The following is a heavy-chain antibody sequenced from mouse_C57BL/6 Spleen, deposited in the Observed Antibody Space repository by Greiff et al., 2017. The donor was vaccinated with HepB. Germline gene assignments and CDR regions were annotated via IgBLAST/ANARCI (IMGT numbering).Heavy chain of an antibody. Sequence: EVQLQQSGAELVRPGASVKLSCTASGFNIKDYYMHWVKQRPEQGLEWIGRIDPEDGDTEYAPKFQGKATMTADTSSNTAYLQLSSLTSEDTAVYYCTLRGWGHWYFDVWGTGTTVTVSS. CDR1: GFNIKDYY. CDR3: TLRGWGHWYFDV. CDR2: IDPEDGDT. V-gene: IGHV14-1*01. D-gene: IGHD1-1*01. J-gene: IGHJ1*03.